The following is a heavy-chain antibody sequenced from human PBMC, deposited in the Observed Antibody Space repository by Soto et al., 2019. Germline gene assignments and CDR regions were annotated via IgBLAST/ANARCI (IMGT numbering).Heavy chain of an antibody. J-gene: IGHJ3*02. CDR3: VRDHSWAFDI. D-gene: IGHD1-26*01. Sequence: GGSLRLSCAASGFTFSSYSLNWVRQAPGEGLEWVSYISSGATLYADSVKDRFNISRDNAKNALYLQMNGLRAEDTAVYYCVRDHSWAFDIWGQGTMVTVSS. CDR1: GFTFSSYS. V-gene: IGHV3-48*01. CDR2: ISSGAT.